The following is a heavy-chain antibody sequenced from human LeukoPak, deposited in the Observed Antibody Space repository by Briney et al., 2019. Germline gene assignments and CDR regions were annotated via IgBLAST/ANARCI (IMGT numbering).Heavy chain of an antibody. CDR2: ISAGGDIT. CDR3: VTEGSFPPPAN. Sequence: GGSLRPALAASGFTVIRHGTSWVRQAPGKGLEWVSAISAGGDITLYADSVKGRFTISRDTSQNTVCPESTRLRAVYTATYHCVTEGSFPPPANWGQGTLVTVSS. V-gene: IGHV3-23*01. J-gene: IGHJ1*01. CDR1: GFTVIRHG.